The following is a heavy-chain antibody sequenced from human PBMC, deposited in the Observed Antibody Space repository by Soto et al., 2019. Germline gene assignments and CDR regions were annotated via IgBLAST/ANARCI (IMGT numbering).Heavy chain of an antibody. Sequence: GTSVELTWKECGYGLASYGISWVRQAPGQGLEWMGWISAYNGNTNYAQKLQGRVTMTTDTSTSTAYMELRSLRSDDTAVYYCARESLDGYKIGSWFDPWGQGTLVTVSS. D-gene: IGHD5-12*01. J-gene: IGHJ5*02. CDR2: ISAYNGNT. CDR1: GYGLASYG. CDR3: ARESLDGYKIGSWFDP. V-gene: IGHV1-18*04.